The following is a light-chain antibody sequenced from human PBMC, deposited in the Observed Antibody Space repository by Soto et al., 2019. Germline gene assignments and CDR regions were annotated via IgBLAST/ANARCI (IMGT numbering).Light chain of an antibody. J-gene: IGKJ3*01. CDR3: QQYGSSPFT. V-gene: IGKV3-20*01. CDR1: LSVSSSY. CDR2: GAS. Sequence: EIVFTQSPGTLSLSPGERATLSCRASLSVSSSYLAWYQQKPGQAPRLLIYGASSRATGIPDRFSGSGSGTDFTLTISRLEPEDFAVYYCQQYGSSPFTFGPGTKVDIK.